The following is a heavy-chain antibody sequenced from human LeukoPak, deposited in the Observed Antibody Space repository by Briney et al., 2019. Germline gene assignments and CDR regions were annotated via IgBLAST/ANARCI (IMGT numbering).Heavy chain of an antibody. D-gene: IGHD5-18*01. CDR3: ARVDTAMVIRY. J-gene: IGHJ4*02. CDR2: IYYSGST. Sequence: SETLSLTCAVYGGSFSGYYWSWIRQPPGKGLEWIGYIYYSGSTNYNPSLKSRVTISVDTSKNQFSLKLSSVTAADTAVYYCARVDTAMVIRYWGQGTLVTVSS. V-gene: IGHV4-59*01. CDR1: GGSFSGYY.